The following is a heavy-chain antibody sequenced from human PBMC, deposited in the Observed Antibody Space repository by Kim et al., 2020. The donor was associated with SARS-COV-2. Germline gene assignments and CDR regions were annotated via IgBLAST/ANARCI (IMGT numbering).Heavy chain of an antibody. V-gene: IGHV4-31*02. CDR3: AREPIS. Sequence: VYNSGITQYNPSLKSRVTISMDTSKNQFSLKLTSMTAADTAVYYCAREPISWGQGTLVTVSS. CDR2: VYNSGIT. D-gene: IGHD3-3*01. J-gene: IGHJ5*02.